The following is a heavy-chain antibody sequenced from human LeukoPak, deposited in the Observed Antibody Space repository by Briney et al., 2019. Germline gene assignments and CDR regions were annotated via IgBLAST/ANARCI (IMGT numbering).Heavy chain of an antibody. Sequence: PGGSLRLSCAAAGFTFSSYSLSWVRQTPGKGLEWLAYISDSGRNINYADSVKGRFTISRDNAKRSLYLLMNSLRAEDTAVYFCARVGATLYFDSWGQGTLVTVSS. V-gene: IGHV3-48*01. CDR1: GFTFSSYS. D-gene: IGHD1-26*01. CDR2: ISDSGRNI. J-gene: IGHJ4*02. CDR3: ARVGATLYFDS.